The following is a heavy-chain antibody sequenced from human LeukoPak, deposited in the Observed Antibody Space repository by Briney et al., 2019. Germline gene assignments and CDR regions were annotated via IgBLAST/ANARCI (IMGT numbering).Heavy chain of an antibody. J-gene: IGHJ5*02. V-gene: IGHV1-2*02. CDR1: GYTFTGYY. Sequence: GASVKVSCKASGYTFTGYYMHWVRQAPGQGLEWMGWINPNSGGTNYAQKFQGRVTMTRDTSISTAYMELSRLRSDDTAVYYCARRAFVAVTATRDLNWFDPWGQGTLVTVSS. D-gene: IGHD2-21*02. CDR2: INPNSGGT. CDR3: ARRAFVAVTATRDLNWFDP.